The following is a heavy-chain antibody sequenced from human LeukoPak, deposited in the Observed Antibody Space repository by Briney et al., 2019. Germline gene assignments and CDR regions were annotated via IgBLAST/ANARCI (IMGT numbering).Heavy chain of an antibody. CDR3: VREYYGAFDH. CDR2: TNSDGSST. Sequence: GGSLRLSCAASGFTFSNYWMHCVRQAPGQGLVWVSRTNSDGSSTIYADSVKGRFTISRDNAKNTLYLQMNSLRAEDTAVYYCVREYYGAFDHWGQGTLVTVSS. CDR1: GFTFSNYW. D-gene: IGHD3-16*01. J-gene: IGHJ4*02. V-gene: IGHV3-74*01.